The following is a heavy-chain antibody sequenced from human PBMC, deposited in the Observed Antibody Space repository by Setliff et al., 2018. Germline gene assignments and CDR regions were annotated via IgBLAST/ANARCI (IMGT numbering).Heavy chain of an antibody. CDR3: LSLEMVNRPFTESARYFLVSSFD. J-gene: IGHJ3*02. Sequence: GASVKVSCKASGGTFSSYDISWVRQATGQGLEWMGWMNPNSGNTGYAQKFQGRVTITRNTSISTAYMELSSLRSDDTAVFLELSLEMVNRPFTESARYFLVSSFD. V-gene: IGHV1-8*01. CDR2: MNPNSGNT. D-gene: IGHD1-7*01. CDR1: GGTFSSYD.